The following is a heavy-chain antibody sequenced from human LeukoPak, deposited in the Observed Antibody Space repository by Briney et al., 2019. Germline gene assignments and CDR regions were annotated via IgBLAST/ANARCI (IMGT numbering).Heavy chain of an antibody. CDR1: HGPIRRYY. D-gene: IGHD5-18*01. Sequence: SETLSLICSVSHGPIRRYYWTWLPQPPGQGVEWSGYIYYDGSNEYGPSLKSRGTISVDKSENQVSQKVISVTAADAAVYYCSRLQSRRLDYGYDDAFDVWGQGTMVTVSS. CDR3: SRLQSRRLDYGYDDAFDV. J-gene: IGHJ3*01. V-gene: IGHV4-59*08. CDR2: IYYDGSN.